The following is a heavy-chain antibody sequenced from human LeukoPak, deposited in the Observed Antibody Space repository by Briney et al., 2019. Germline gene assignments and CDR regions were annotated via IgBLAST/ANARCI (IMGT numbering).Heavy chain of an antibody. D-gene: IGHD6-19*01. CDR3: ARGRGAVAGTFDY. Sequence: SETLSLTCSVSGDSITDYYWSWIRQPPGKGLEWIGYIYYSGSTNYNPSLKSRVTISVDTSKNQFSLKLSSVTAADTAVYYCARGRGAVAGTFDYWGQGTLVTVSS. CDR1: GDSITDYY. V-gene: IGHV4-59*01. CDR2: IYYSGST. J-gene: IGHJ4*02.